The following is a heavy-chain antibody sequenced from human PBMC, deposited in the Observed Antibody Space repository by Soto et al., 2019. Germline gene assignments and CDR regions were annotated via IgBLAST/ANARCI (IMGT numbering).Heavy chain of an antibody. V-gene: IGHV1-18*01. Sequence: QVQLVQSGAEVKKPGASVKVSCKASGYTFTSYAISWVRQAPGQGLEWMGWINAYNGNTNYAQKLQGRVTMTTDTSTSTAYMEMKSLRYDDTAGYYCARDSGYGIFDYWGQGTLVTVSS. CDR1: GYTFTSYA. D-gene: IGHD5-12*01. CDR2: INAYNGNT. J-gene: IGHJ4*02. CDR3: ARDSGYGIFDY.